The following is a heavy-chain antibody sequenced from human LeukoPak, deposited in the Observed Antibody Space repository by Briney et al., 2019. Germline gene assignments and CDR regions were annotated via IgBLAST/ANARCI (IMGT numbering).Heavy chain of an antibody. Sequence: PGGSLRLSCAASGFTFSSYAMSWVRQAPGKGLEWVSAISGSGGSTYYADSVKGRFTISRDNSKNTLYLQMNSLRAEDTAVYYCAKGNYYDSSGYYTSWYYFDYWGQGTLVTVSS. D-gene: IGHD3-22*01. CDR1: GFTFSSYA. CDR3: AKGNYYDSSGYYTSWYYFDY. V-gene: IGHV3-23*01. J-gene: IGHJ4*02. CDR2: ISGSGGST.